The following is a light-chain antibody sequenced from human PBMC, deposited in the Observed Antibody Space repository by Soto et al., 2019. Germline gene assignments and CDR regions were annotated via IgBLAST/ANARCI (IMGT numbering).Light chain of an antibody. V-gene: IGKV3-11*01. CDR1: QIVSGF. CDR2: DTS. CDR3: QQRGSGPPT. J-gene: IGKJ5*01. Sequence: EVVLTQSPATLSLSPGESATLSCSADQIVSGFLGWYQQKLGRAPRLLIHDTSNRATGVPARFSGSGSGTDFTLTIRSPEPEDFGVYYCQQRGSGPPTFGQGKRREIK.